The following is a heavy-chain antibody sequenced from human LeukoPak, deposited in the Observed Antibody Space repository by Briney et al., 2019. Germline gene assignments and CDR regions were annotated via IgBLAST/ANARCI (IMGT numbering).Heavy chain of an antibody. CDR3: ARAVYYYMDV. Sequence: PSETLSLTCTVSGNSISSGDNYWSWIRQPAGKGLEWIGRIYTSGSTNYNPSLKSRVTISGDTSKNQFSLRLSSVTAADTAVYYCARAVYYYMDVWGKGTTVTVSS. J-gene: IGHJ6*03. CDR2: IYTSGST. CDR1: GNSISSGDNY. V-gene: IGHV4-61*02.